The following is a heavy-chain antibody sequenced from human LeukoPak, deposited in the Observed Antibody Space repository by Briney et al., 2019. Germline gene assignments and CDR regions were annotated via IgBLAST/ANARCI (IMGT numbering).Heavy chain of an antibody. CDR3: ARGGNSGSYGDY. Sequence: GRSLRLACAASGFTFSSYGMHWVRQAPGKGLEWVAVISYDGSNKYYADSVKGRFTISRDNAKNSLYLQMNSLRAEDTAVYYCARGGNSGSYGDYWGQGTLVTVSS. CDR2: ISYDGSNK. J-gene: IGHJ4*02. CDR1: GFTFSSYG. D-gene: IGHD1-26*01. V-gene: IGHV3-30*03.